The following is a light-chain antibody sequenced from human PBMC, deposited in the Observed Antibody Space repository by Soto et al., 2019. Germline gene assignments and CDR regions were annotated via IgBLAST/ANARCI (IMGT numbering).Light chain of an antibody. CDR2: DVS. J-gene: IGKJ2*01. Sequence: DIQMPQSPSTRSAPIGERVTLTFRPSQVLPAPLAWYQQKPGRPPKLLIYDVSILESGVPSRFSGSESGTDFTLTISSLRPDDFATFYCQQYKVYPYTFGQGTRLDI. V-gene: IGKV1-5*01. CDR1: QVLPAP. CDR3: QQYKVYPYT.